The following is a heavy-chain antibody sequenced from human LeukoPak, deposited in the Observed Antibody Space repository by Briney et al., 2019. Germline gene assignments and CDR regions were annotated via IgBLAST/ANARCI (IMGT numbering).Heavy chain of an antibody. CDR3: AIFEHRELRFGFNFDY. Sequence: ASVKVSCKASGYTFTSYDINWVRQATGQGLEWMGWMNPNSGNTGYAQKFQGRVTMTRNTSISTAYMELSSLRSEDTAVYYCAIFEHRELRFGFNFDYWGQGTLVTVSS. CDR1: GYTFTSYD. D-gene: IGHD3-10*01. CDR2: MNPNSGNT. J-gene: IGHJ4*02. V-gene: IGHV1-8*01.